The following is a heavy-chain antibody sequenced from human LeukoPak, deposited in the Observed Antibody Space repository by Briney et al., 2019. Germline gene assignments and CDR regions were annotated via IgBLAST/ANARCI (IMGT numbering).Heavy chain of an antibody. V-gene: IGHV3-30-3*01. CDR3: ARAHTYYDSSGYYYILDY. CDR2: ISYDGSNK. J-gene: IGHJ4*02. D-gene: IGHD3-22*01. Sequence: GGSLRPSCAASGFTFSSYAMHWVRQAPGKGLEWVAVISYDGSNKYYADSVKGRFTISRDNSKNTLYLQMNSLRAEDTAVYYCARAHTYYDSSGYYYILDYWGQGTLVTVSS. CDR1: GFTFSSYA.